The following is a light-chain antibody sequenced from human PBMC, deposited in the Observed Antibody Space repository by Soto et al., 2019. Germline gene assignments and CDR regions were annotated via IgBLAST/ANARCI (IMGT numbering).Light chain of an antibody. Sequence: EIVMTQSPATLSVSPGERATLSCRASQSVRSSFLAWYQQKPGQAPSLLIYGASTRATGIPARFSGSGSGTEFTLTIYSLQSEDFVVYYCQQYNDWPRTFGQGTKVDIK. CDR1: QSVRSSF. CDR2: GAS. V-gene: IGKV3-15*01. CDR3: QQYNDWPRT. J-gene: IGKJ1*01.